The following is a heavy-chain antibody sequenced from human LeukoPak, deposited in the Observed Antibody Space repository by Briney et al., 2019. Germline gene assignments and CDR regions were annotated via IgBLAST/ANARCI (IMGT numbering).Heavy chain of an antibody. CDR3: GRVTSNYYYYMDV. J-gene: IGHJ6*03. Sequence: ASVKVSCKASGGTFSSYAISWVRQAPGQGLEWMGWISAYNGNTNYAQKVQGRVTMTTDTSTSTAYMELRSLRSDDTAVYYCGRVTSNYYYYMDVWGKGTTVTVSS. CDR1: GGTFSSYA. D-gene: IGHD2-21*02. CDR2: ISAYNGNT. V-gene: IGHV1-18*01.